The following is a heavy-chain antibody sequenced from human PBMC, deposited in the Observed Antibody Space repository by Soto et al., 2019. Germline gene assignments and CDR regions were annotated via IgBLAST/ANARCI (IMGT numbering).Heavy chain of an antibody. J-gene: IGHJ6*02. CDR2: ISAYNGNT. V-gene: IGHV1-18*01. D-gene: IGHD3-3*01. Sequence: GASVKVSCEASGYTFTSYGISWVRQAPGQGLEWMGWISAYNGNTNYAQKLQGRVTMTTDTSTSTAYMELRSLRSDDTAVYYCARDIAGFLEWLPTDYYYYGMDVRGQGTTVTVSS. CDR1: GYTFTSYG. CDR3: ARDIAGFLEWLPTDYYYYGMDV.